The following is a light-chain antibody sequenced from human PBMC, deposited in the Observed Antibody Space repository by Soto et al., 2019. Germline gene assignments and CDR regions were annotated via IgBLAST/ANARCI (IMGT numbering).Light chain of an antibody. Sequence: DLQMTQSPSSRSASVGDRVTITCQASQDISNYLNWYQQKPGKAPKLLIYDASNLETGVPSRFSGSGSGTDFTFTISSLQPEDIATYYCQQYDNLPPYTFGQGTKLEIK. CDR1: QDISNY. J-gene: IGKJ2*01. CDR3: QQYDNLPPYT. V-gene: IGKV1-33*01. CDR2: DAS.